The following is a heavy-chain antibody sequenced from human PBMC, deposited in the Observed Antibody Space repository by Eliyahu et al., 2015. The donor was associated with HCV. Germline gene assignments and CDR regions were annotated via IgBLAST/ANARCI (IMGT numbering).Heavy chain of an antibody. D-gene: IGHD3-22*01. V-gene: IGHV3-30-3*01. J-gene: IGHJ4*02. Sequence: QVQLVESGGGVVQPGRSLRLXCAASGFTFXXYAMHWARQAPGKGLEWVAVISYDGSNKYYADSVKGRFTISRDNSKNTLYLQMNSLRAEDTAVYYCARDRVLYDSSGYYFDYWGQGTLVTVSS. CDR1: GFTFXXYA. CDR3: ARDRVLYDSSGYYFDY. CDR2: ISYDGSNK.